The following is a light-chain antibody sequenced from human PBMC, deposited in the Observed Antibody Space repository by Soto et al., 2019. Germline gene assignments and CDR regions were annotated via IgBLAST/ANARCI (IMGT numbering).Light chain of an antibody. CDR1: SSDVGTYNH. V-gene: IGLV2-14*01. CDR2: EVS. Sequence: QSVLTQPASVSGSPGQSITISCTGTSSDVGTYNHVSWYQQHPGKAPQLIIYEVSNRPSGLSNRFSASKSGNTASLTISGLQAEDEADYYCCSCTTSSTLVFGTGTKLTVL. CDR3: CSCTTSSTLV. J-gene: IGLJ1*01.